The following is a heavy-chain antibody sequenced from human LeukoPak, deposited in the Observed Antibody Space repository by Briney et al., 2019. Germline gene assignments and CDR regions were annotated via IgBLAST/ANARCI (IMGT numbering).Heavy chain of an antibody. V-gene: IGHV3-53*01. Sequence: GSLRLSCAASGFTVSSNYMSWVRQAPGKGLEWVSVIYSGGSTYNADSVKGRFTISRDNSKNTLYLQMNSLRAEDTAVYYCATRGYSYGYPKKPFDYWGQGTLVTVSS. CDR1: GFTVSSNY. J-gene: IGHJ4*02. CDR2: IYSGGST. D-gene: IGHD5-18*01. CDR3: ATRGYSYGYPKKPFDY.